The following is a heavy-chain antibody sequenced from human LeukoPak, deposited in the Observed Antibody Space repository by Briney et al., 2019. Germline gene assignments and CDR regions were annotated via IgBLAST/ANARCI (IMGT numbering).Heavy chain of an antibody. Sequence: PGGSLRLSCAASGFTFSSYEMNWVRQAPGKGLEWVSSISSSSSYIYYADSVKGRFTISRDNVKNSLYLQMNSLRAEDTAVYYCASLTPPINYWGQGTLVTVSS. D-gene: IGHD4-23*01. CDR3: ASLTPPINY. V-gene: IGHV3-21*01. CDR1: GFTFSSYE. J-gene: IGHJ4*02. CDR2: ISSSSSYI.